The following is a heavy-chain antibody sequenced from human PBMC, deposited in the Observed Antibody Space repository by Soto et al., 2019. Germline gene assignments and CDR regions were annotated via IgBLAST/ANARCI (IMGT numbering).Heavy chain of an antibody. CDR2: IYPGDSDT. J-gene: IGHJ4*02. CDR1: GFTFYNYA. Sequence: PGGSLRLSCAASGFTFYNYAMNWVRQAPGKGLEWMGIIYPGDSDTRYSPSFQGQVTISADKSISTAYLQWSSLKASDTAMYYCASNYYDRVRVDYWGQGTLVTVSS. D-gene: IGHD3-22*01. V-gene: IGHV5-51*01. CDR3: ASNYYDRVRVDY.